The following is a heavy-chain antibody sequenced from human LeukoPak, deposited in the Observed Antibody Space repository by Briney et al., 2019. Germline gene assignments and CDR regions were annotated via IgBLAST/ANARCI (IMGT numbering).Heavy chain of an antibody. CDR2: INPNSGGT. D-gene: IGHD3-10*01. CDR3: ARDQELMVRGVIIKGLFDI. CDR1: GYTFSGYY. V-gene: IGHV1-2*02. Sequence: GASVKVSCKASGYTFSGYYIHWVRQAPGQGLEWMGWINPNSGGTNYAQKFQGRVTMTRDTSISTAYMELSRLRSDDTAVYYCARDQELMVRGVIIKGLFDIWGQGTMVTVSS. J-gene: IGHJ3*02.